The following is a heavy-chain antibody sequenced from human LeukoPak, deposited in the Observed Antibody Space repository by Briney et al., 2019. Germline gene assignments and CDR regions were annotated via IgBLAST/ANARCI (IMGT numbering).Heavy chain of an antibody. CDR1: GFTLSEYE. V-gene: IGHV3-48*03. Sequence: PGGSLRLSRVDSGFTLSEYEMNWVRQAPGKGLEWVSYISGFGTTIYYTDSVKGRFTISRDNAKNSVYLQMNSLRGDDTAIYFCAGRYCRGGSCLTNYYGMDVWGQGTTVIVSS. CDR2: ISGFGTTI. J-gene: IGHJ6*02. D-gene: IGHD2-15*01. CDR3: AGRYCRGGSCLTNYYGMDV.